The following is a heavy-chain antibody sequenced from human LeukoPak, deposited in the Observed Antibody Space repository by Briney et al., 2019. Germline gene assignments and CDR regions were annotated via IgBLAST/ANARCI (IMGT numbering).Heavy chain of an antibody. CDR1: GGSFSGYY. J-gene: IGHJ4*02. V-gene: IGHV4-34*01. D-gene: IGHD3-10*01. CDR3: ARDSGSGPRGHDY. Sequence: PSETLSLTCAVYGGSFSGYYWTWIRQPPGKGLEWIGEINHSGSTNYNPSLKSRTTISVDTSKNQFSLKLTSVTAADTAVYYCARDSGSGPRGHDYWGQGTLVTVSS. CDR2: INHSGST.